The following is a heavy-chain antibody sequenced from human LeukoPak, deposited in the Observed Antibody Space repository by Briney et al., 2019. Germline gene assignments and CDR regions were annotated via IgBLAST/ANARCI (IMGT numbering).Heavy chain of an antibody. Sequence: SETLSLTCSVSGGSISSGVHYWGFIRQPPGKGLEWIGSMYYNGSTYYNPSLKSRVTISVDTSKKQFSLKLSSVTAADTAVYYCARGRPVVVPAAMRYFDHWGQGTLVTVSS. CDR3: ARGRPVVVPAAMRYFDH. V-gene: IGHV4-39*01. D-gene: IGHD2-2*01. CDR1: GGSISSGVHY. J-gene: IGHJ4*02. CDR2: MYYNGST.